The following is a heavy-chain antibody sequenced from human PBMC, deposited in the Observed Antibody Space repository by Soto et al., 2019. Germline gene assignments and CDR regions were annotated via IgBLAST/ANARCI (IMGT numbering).Heavy chain of an antibody. CDR1: GGTFSSYT. CDR2: IITILGIA. V-gene: IGHV1-69*02. D-gene: IGHD4-17*01. J-gene: IGHJ4*02. Sequence: QVQLVQSGAEVKKPGSSVKVSCKASGGTFSSYTISWVRQAPGKGIEWMGRIITILGIANYAQKFQGRVTITADKSTSTAVFERGRLGSEDTAVYYCSSFYGGSQCWGQGTLVTVSS. CDR3: SSFYGGSQC.